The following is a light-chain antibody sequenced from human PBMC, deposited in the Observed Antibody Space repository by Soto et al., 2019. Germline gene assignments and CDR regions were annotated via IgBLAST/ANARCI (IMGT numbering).Light chain of an antibody. CDR1: QSVGSRW. J-gene: IGKJ1*01. CDR3: QQYYSSRT. CDR2: GGS. V-gene: IGKV3-20*01. Sequence: EIVLTQSPGTVSLSPGERATLSCRASQSVGSRWLAWYKQKPGQAPRVLIYGGSNRATGIPDRFIGSGSGTDFTLTISRLEPEDFAVYYCQQYYSSRTFGQGTKVEMK.